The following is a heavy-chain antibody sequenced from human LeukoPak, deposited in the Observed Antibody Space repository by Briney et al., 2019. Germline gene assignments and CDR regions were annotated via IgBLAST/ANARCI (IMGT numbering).Heavy chain of an antibody. Sequence: GASVKVSCKASGYTFTNYGISWVRQVPGQGLEWMGWINTYNDNTHSAQKLQGRVTMTTDTSTSSAYLELRSLRSDDTAVYYCARGFCSGGDCYQRTNFDYWGQGTLVTVSS. CDR2: INTYNDNT. D-gene: IGHD2-15*01. J-gene: IGHJ4*02. CDR3: ARGFCSGGDCYQRTNFDY. CDR1: GYTFTNYG. V-gene: IGHV1-18*01.